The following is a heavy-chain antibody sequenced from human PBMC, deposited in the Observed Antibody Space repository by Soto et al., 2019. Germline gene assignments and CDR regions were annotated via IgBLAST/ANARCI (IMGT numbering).Heavy chain of an antibody. CDR1: GFTVSSNY. D-gene: IGHD2-21*01. Sequence: GGSLRLSCAASGFTVSSNYMSWVRQAPGKGLEWVSVIYIGGSTYYADSVKGRFTISRDNSKITLYLQMNSLRAEDTAVYYCARENSYALDYWGQGTLVTVSS. CDR2: IYIGGST. V-gene: IGHV3-66*01. CDR3: ARENSYALDY. J-gene: IGHJ4*02.